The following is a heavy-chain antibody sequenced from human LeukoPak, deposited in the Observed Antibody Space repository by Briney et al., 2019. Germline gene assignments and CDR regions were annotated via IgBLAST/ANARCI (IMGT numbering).Heavy chain of an antibody. D-gene: IGHD1-14*01. J-gene: IGHJ5*02. CDR2: ISGSGGST. V-gene: IGHV3-23*01. Sequence: GGSLRHSCAASGFTFSSYAMSWVRQAPGKGLEWVSAISGSGGSTYYADSVKGRFTISRDNSKNTLYLQMNSLRAEDTAVYYCAKVPDGREANWFDPWGQGTLVTVSS. CDR3: AKVPDGREANWFDP. CDR1: GFTFSSYA.